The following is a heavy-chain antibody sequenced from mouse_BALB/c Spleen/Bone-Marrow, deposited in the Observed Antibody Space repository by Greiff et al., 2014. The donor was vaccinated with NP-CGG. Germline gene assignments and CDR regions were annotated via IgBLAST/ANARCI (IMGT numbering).Heavy chain of an antibody. CDR1: GYSITSYYS. CDR2: IHYSGIT. D-gene: IGHD4-1*01. J-gene: IGHJ4*01. V-gene: IGHV3-1*02. Sequence: VQLQQSGPDLVKPSQSLSLTCTVTGYSITSYYSWHWIRQFPGNKLEWMGYIHYSGITVYNPSLESRISITRDTSNNQFFLQLDSVTTEDTATYYCARFAGTPYTMDYWGQGTSVTVSP. CDR3: ARFAGTPYTMDY.